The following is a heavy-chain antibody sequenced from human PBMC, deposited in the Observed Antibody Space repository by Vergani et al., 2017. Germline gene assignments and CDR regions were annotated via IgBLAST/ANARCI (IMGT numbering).Heavy chain of an antibody. V-gene: IGHV1-69*13. CDR2: IIPIFGTA. D-gene: IGHD2-15*01. CDR3: ARQLLYCSGGSCDGYYYYYGMDV. Sequence: QVQLVQSGAEVKKPGSSVKVSCKASGGTFSSYAISWVRQAPGQGLEWMGRIIPIFGTANYAQKFQGRVTITADESTSTAYMELSSLRSEDTAVYYCARQLLYCSGGSCDGYYYYYGMDVWGQGTTVTVSS. J-gene: IGHJ6*02. CDR1: GGTFSSYA.